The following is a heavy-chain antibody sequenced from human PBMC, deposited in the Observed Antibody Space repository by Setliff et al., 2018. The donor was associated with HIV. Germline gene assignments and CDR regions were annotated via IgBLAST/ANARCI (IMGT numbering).Heavy chain of an antibody. V-gene: IGHV3-48*03. Sequence: GGSLRLSCAASGFTFSSYEMDWFRQAPGKGLEWVSYITGSSDTIYYADSVKGRFTISRDSAKNSVFLQMNSLRAEDTGVYYCATQTGFYNSHWYDYWGQGMLVTVSS. D-gene: IGHD6-13*01. CDR3: ATQTGFYNSHWYDY. J-gene: IGHJ4*02. CDR2: ITGSSDTI. CDR1: GFTFSSYE.